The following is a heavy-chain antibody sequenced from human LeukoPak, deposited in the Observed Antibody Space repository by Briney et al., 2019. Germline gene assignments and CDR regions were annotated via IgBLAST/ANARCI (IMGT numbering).Heavy chain of an antibody. J-gene: IGHJ4*02. D-gene: IGHD5-18*01. CDR3: ATPTGGGYSYGYFDY. CDR1: GFTFSSYS. V-gene: IGHV3-21*01. CDR2: ISSSSSYI. Sequence: GSLTLSCAASGFTFSSYSMNWVRQAPGKGLEWVSSISSSSSYIYYADSVKGRFTISRDNAKNSLYLQMNSLRAEDTAVYYCATPTGGGYSYGYFDYWGQGTLVTVSS.